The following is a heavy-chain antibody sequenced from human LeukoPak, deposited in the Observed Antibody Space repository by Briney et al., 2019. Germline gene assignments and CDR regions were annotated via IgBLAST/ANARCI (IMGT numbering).Heavy chain of an antibody. CDR3: AKGMGRGKYFDWLLSN. J-gene: IGHJ4*02. CDR2: ISYSGMT. CDR1: GDSISSYY. V-gene: IGHV4-59*01. Sequence: SETLSLTCSVSGDSISSYYWSWIRQPPGKGLEWIGYISYSGMTNYNPSLESRVTIAVDTSKNQFSLKLSSVTAADTAVYYCAKGMGRGKYFDWLLSNWGQGTLVTVSS. D-gene: IGHD3-9*01.